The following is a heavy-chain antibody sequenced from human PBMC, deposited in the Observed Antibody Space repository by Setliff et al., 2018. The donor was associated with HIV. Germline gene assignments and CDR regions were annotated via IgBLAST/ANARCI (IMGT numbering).Heavy chain of an antibody. V-gene: IGHV4-59*01. D-gene: IGHD6-13*01. Sequence: PSETLSLTCTVSGGSISSYYWSWIRQPPGKGLEWIGYIYYSGSTNYHPSRKSRVTISVDTSKNQFSLKLSSVTAADTAVYYCARDSVAAAVTGGMDVWGQGTTVTVS. CDR2: IYYSGST. CDR3: ARDSVAAAVTGGMDV. CDR1: GGSISSYY. J-gene: IGHJ6*02.